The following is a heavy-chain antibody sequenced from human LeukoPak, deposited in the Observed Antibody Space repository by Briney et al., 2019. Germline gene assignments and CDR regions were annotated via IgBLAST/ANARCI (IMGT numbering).Heavy chain of an antibody. V-gene: IGHV3-21*01. CDR2: ISRSSSYI. CDR3: ARDPQQLVLGYAFDI. Sequence: GGSLRLSCAVSGFTFSSYSMNWVRQAPGKGLEWVSSISRSSSYIYYADSVKGRFTISRDNAKNSLYLQMNSLRAEDTAVYYCARDPQQLVLGYAFDIWGQGTMVTVSS. J-gene: IGHJ3*02. CDR1: GFTFSSYS. D-gene: IGHD6-13*01.